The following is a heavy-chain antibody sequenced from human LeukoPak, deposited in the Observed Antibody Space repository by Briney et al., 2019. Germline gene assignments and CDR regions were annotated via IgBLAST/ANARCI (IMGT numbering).Heavy chain of an antibody. CDR1: AFTFSVYS. Sequence: MTGGSLRLSCAASAFTFSVYSITWVRQAPGGGLECVSSISSSSSSIYYADSVKGRFTISRDNAKNSLYLQMNSLRAEDTAVYYCARDSTGYGYEEWSWGQGTLVTVSS. CDR2: ISSSSSSI. D-gene: IGHD5-18*01. J-gene: IGHJ5*02. CDR3: ARDSTGYGYEEWS. V-gene: IGHV3-21*01.